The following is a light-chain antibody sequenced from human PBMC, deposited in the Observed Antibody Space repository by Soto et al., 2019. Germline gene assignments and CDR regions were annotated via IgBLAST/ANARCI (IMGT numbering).Light chain of an antibody. CDR3: SSYGGSNNLYV. CDR1: SSDVGAYKY. V-gene: IGLV2-8*01. Sequence: LTPPPSASGSPGQSVTISCTGTSSDVGAYKYVSWYQQHPGKAPKVMIYEVNKRPSGVPDRFSGSKSGNTASLTVSGLQAEDEADYYCSSYGGSNNLYVFGTGTKVTVL. J-gene: IGLJ1*01. CDR2: EVN.